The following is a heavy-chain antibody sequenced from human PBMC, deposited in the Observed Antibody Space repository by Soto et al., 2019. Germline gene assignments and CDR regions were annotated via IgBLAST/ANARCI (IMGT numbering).Heavy chain of an antibody. D-gene: IGHD2-15*01. CDR3: ARAGASRDIVVVVAAVGAFDI. Sequence: GGSLRLSCAASGFTFSDYYMSWIRQAPGKGLEWVSYISGSSSYTNYADSVKGRFTISRDNAKNSLYLQMNSLRAEDTAVYYCARAGASRDIVVVVAAVGAFDIWGQGTMVTVSS. J-gene: IGHJ3*02. CDR1: GFTFSDYY. CDR2: ISGSSSYT. V-gene: IGHV3-11*06.